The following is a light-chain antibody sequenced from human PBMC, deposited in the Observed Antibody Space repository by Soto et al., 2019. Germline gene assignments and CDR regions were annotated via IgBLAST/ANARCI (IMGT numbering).Light chain of an antibody. Sequence: QMTQSPSTLSASVGDRVTITCRASQTISSWLAWYQQKPGKAPNLLIYKASYLKSGVPSRFSGSGSGTEFTLTISSLQPDDFATYYCQQYNGYSRTFGQGTKVDIK. CDR1: QTISSW. V-gene: IGKV1-5*03. CDR3: QQYNGYSRT. J-gene: IGKJ1*01. CDR2: KAS.